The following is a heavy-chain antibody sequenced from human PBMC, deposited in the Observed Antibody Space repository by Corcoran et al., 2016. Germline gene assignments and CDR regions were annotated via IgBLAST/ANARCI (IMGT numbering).Heavy chain of an antibody. V-gene: IGHV1-2*04. Sequence: QVQLVQSGAEVKKPGASVKVSCKASGYTFTGYYMHWVRQAPGQGLEWMGWINLNSGGTNYAKKFQGWVTMTRDTSISTAYMELSRLKSDDTAVYYCARDGGSRYLWGDYCGMDLWGQGTTVTVSS. CDR1: GYTFTGYY. D-gene: IGHD3-16*01. J-gene: IGHJ6*02. CDR3: ARDGGSRYLWGDYCGMDL. CDR2: INLNSGGT.